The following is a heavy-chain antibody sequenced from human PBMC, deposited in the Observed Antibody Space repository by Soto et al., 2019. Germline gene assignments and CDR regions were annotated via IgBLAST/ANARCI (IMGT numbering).Heavy chain of an antibody. Sequence: PGGSLRLSCAASGFTFSSYWMHWVRQAPGKGLVWVSRINSDGKSTFYADSVKGRFTISRDNAKNTLYLQMNSLRVEDTAVYYCTRVYGGLPHFDSWGQGTLVTVSS. CDR1: GFTFSSYW. J-gene: IGHJ4*02. D-gene: IGHD4-17*01. V-gene: IGHV3-74*01. CDR2: INSDGKST. CDR3: TRVYGGLPHFDS.